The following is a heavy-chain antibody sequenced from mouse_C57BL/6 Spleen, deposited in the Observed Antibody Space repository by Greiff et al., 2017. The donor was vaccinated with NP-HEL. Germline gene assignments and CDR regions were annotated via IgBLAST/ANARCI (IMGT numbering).Heavy chain of an antibody. CDR3: ARRGNYPAY. J-gene: IGHJ3*01. D-gene: IGHD2-1*01. CDR2: IHPNSGST. V-gene: IGHV1-64*01. CDR1: GYTFTSYW. Sequence: QVHVKQPGAELVKPGASVKLSCKASGYTFTSYWMHWVKQRPGQGLEWIGMIHPNSGSTNYNEKFKSKATLTVDKSSSTAYMQLSSLTSEDSAVYYCARRGNYPAYWGQGTLVTVSA.